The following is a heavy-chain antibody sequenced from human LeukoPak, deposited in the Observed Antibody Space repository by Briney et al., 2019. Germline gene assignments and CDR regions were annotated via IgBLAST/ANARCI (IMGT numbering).Heavy chain of an antibody. V-gene: IGHV3-21*06. J-gene: IGHJ4*02. CDR2: ISSTSSYI. CDR3: APLDLYYYDSSGWY. Sequence: GGSLRLSCAASGFTFSSYSMNWVRQAPGKGLEWVSAISSTSSYIYYADSVKGRFTISRDNAKSSLYLEMNSLGAEDAAVYYCAPLDLYYYDSSGWYWGQGTLVTVSS. CDR1: GFTFSSYS. D-gene: IGHD3-22*01.